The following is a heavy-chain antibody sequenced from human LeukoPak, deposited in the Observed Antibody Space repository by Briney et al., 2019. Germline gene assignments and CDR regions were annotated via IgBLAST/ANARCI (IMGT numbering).Heavy chain of an antibody. CDR2: GHYSGST. J-gene: IGHJ4*02. Sequence: SETLSLTCTVSGDSINSYYWNWIRQPPGKGLEWIGYGHYSGSTFYNPSLNSRVTLSVDTSKNQFSLKLRSVTAADTAVYYCARAGDVVVTAIDYWGQGTLVTVSS. CDR3: ARAGDVVVTAIDY. V-gene: IGHV4-59*01. D-gene: IGHD2-21*02. CDR1: GDSINSYY.